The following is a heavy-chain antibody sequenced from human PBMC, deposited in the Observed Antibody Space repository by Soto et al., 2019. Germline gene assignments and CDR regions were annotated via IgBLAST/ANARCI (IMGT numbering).Heavy chain of an antibody. CDR2: IKTKTNVGTR. CDR3: NAFNILTGSNFDP. V-gene: IGHV3-15*01. Sequence: EVQLLESGGGLIKPGGSLRLSCAASGFPFSDAWMSWVRQAPGKGLEWVARIKTKTNVGTRDYAAPVKGRFSISRDDSKNTLYLQMNSLKTEDTAVYYCNAFNILTGSNFDPWGQGTLVTVSS. J-gene: IGHJ5*02. D-gene: IGHD3-9*01. CDR1: GFPFSDAW.